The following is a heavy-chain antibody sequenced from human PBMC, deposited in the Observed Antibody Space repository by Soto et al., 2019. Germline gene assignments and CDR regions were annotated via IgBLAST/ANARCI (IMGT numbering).Heavy chain of an antibody. D-gene: IGHD3-3*01. J-gene: IGHJ6*03. CDR1: GGTFSSYT. CDR3: ARVLEGMYYYYMDV. Sequence: GASVKVSCKASGGTFSSYTISWVRQAPGQGLEWMRRIIPILGIANYAQKFQGRVTITADKSTSTAYMELSSLRSEDTAVYYCARVLEGMYYYYMDVWGKGTTVTVSS. CDR2: IIPILGIA. V-gene: IGHV1-69*02.